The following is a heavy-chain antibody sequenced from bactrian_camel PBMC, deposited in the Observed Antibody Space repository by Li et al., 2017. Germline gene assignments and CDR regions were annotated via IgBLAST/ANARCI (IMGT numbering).Heavy chain of an antibody. CDR1: GFTFSSFA. CDR2: ISSDGATT. V-gene: IGHV3S40*01. J-gene: IGHJ6*01. Sequence: VQLVESGGGLVQPGGSLRLACAASGFTFSSFAMTWVHQPAGQGLEWVAVISSDGATTSYAESVQGRFTISQDNAKNTVYLQMNSLKPEDTAVYYCAADAAGAGLETMDLCGLWGQGTQVTVS. CDR3: AADAAGAGLETMDLCGL.